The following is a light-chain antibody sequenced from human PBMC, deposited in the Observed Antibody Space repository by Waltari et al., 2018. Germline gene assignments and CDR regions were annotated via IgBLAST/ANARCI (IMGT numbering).Light chain of an antibody. CDR3: CSYAGSYTVI. CDR2: DVS. J-gene: IGLJ2*01. Sequence: QSALTQPRSVSGSPGQSVAISCTGTSSDVGGYHFVSWYQQHPGKAPKVMIYDVSKRPSGIPSRFSGSKSGNTASLTISGLQAEDEAIYYCCSYAGSYTVIFGGGTQLTVL. V-gene: IGLV2-11*01. CDR1: SSDVGGYHF.